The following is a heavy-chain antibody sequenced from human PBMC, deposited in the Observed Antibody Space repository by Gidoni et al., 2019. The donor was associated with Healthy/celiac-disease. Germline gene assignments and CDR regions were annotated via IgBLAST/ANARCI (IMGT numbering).Heavy chain of an antibody. D-gene: IGHD6-13*01. CDR3: ARVTAADVS. CDR1: GFTFSSYD. V-gene: IGHV3-13*01. Sequence: EVQLVQSGGGWVQPGGSRRLSCAASGFTFSSYDMHWARQATGKGLEWVSAIGTAGDTYYPGSVQGRFTISRENAKNSLSLQMNSLRAGDTAVYYCARVTAADVSWGQGTLVTVSS. J-gene: IGHJ4*02. CDR2: IGTAGDT.